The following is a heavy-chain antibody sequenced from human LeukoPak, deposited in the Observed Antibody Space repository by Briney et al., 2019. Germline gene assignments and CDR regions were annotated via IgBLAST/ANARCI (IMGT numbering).Heavy chain of an antibody. CDR3: AKGLYCTNGVCYTIGGYFDY. D-gene: IGHD2-8*01. CDR1: GFTFSSYA. Sequence: PGGSLRLSCAASGFTFSSYAMSWVRQPPGKGLEWVSAISGTGGSTYYADSVKGRFTISRDNSKNTLYLQMNSLRAEDTAVYYCAKGLYCTNGVCYTIGGYFDYWGQGTLVTVSS. J-gene: IGHJ4*02. CDR2: ISGTGGST. V-gene: IGHV3-23*01.